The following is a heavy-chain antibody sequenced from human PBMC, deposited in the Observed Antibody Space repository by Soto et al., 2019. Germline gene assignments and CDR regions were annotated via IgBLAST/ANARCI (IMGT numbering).Heavy chain of an antibody. D-gene: IGHD3-3*01. V-gene: IGHV3-23*01. CDR1: GFTFGSHA. J-gene: IGHJ4*02. CDR2: ISGSGGSA. Sequence: EVQLLESGGGLVQPGGSLRLSCAASGFTFGSHAMIWVRQAPGKGLEWVSAISGSGGSAYYADSVKGRFTISRDNSINTLYLQMNSVRAEDTALYYCAKEPYSDFWSAYYYFDYWGQGTLVTVSS. CDR3: AKEPYSDFWSAYYYFDY.